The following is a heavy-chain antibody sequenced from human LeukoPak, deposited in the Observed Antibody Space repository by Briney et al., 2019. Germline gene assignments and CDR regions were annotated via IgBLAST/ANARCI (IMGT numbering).Heavy chain of an antibody. D-gene: IGHD1-1*01. CDR3: ARCSTGTYYYYYYMDV. J-gene: IGHJ6*03. CDR1: GGSISSYY. CDR2: IYTSGST. V-gene: IGHV4-4*07. Sequence: NPSETLSLTCTVSGGSISSYYWSWIRQPAGKGLEWIGRIYTSGSTNYNPSFKSRVTMSVDTSKNQFSLKLSSVTAADTAVYYCARCSTGTYYYYYYMDVWGKGTTVTVSS.